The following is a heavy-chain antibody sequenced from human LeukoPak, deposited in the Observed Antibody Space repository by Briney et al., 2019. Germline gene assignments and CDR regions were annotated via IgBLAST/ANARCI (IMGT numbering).Heavy chain of an antibody. CDR1: GFTFSSYS. D-gene: IGHD3-10*01. Sequence: PGGSPRLSCAASGFTFSSYSMNWVRRAPGKGLEWVSSISSSSSYIYYADSVKGRFTISRDNAKNSLYLQMNSLRAEDTAVYYCARARITMVRGVRDAFDIWGQGTMVTVSS. J-gene: IGHJ3*02. V-gene: IGHV3-21*01. CDR2: ISSSSSYI. CDR3: ARARITMVRGVRDAFDI.